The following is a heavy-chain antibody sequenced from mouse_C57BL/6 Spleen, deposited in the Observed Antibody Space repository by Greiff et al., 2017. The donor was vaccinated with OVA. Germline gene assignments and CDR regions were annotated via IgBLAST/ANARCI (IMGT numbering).Heavy chain of an antibody. CDR1: GYTFTSYW. CDR2: FHPNSGST. D-gene: IGHD3-3*01. J-gene: IGHJ2*02. Sequence: QVQLQQPGAELVKPGASVKLSCKASGYTFTSYWMHWVKQRPGQGLEWIGMFHPNSGSTNYNEKFKSKATLTVDKSSSTGYMQLSMLTSEDSAVCHVARGGLESFDYWGQGTSLTVSS. V-gene: IGHV1-64*01. CDR3: ARGGLESFDY.